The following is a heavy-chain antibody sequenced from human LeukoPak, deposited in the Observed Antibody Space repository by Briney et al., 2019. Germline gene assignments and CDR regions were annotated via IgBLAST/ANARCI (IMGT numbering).Heavy chain of an antibody. J-gene: IGHJ3*02. Sequence: GESLKISCKGSGYSFTSYWIGWVRQMPGKGPEWMGIIYPGDSDTRYSPSFQGQVTISADKSISTAYLQWSSLKASDTAMYYCARPVLSLGELDAFDIWGQGTMVTVSS. CDR1: GYSFTSYW. CDR2: IYPGDSDT. D-gene: IGHD2-8*01. CDR3: ARPVLSLGELDAFDI. V-gene: IGHV5-51*01.